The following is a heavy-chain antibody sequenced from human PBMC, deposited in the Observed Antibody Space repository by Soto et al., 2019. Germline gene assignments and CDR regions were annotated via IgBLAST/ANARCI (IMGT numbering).Heavy chain of an antibody. CDR1: RFRFSDYY. J-gene: IGHJ6*02. Sequence: RRLSCEASRFRFSDYYMSWVRQAPGKGLEWVSFISSSGTTIYYADSVKGRFTISRDNAKNSLFLQMNSLRVEDTAVYYCASSEGNYYYYGMDVWGQGTTVTVSS. CDR2: ISSSGTTI. V-gene: IGHV3-11*01. CDR3: ASSEGNYYYYGMDV.